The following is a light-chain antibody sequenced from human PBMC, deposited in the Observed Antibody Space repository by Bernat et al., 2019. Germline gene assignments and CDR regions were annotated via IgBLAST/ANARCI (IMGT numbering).Light chain of an antibody. V-gene: IGKV3-11*01. CDR2: DVF. CDR1: QSVSSY. CDR3: QHLATLPLT. Sequence: EIVLTQSPATLFLSPGDRATLSCRASQSVSSYLAWYQQKPGQAPRLLIYDVFNRATDVPARFSGSGSGTDFTLIISSLEPEDFAVYYCQHLATLPLTFGGGTKVEIK. J-gene: IGKJ4*01.